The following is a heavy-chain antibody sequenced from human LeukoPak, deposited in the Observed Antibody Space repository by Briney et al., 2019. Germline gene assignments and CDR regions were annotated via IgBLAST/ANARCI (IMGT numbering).Heavy chain of an antibody. CDR1: GGTFSSYA. Sequence: SVKVSCKASGGTFSSYAISWVRPAPGEGLEWMGRIIPIFGTANYAQKLQDRLTITTDESTSTAYVELSSLRSEDTAVYYCARASHSSASPYYYYYYMDVWGKGTTVTVSS. CDR3: ARASHSSASPYYYYYYMDV. CDR2: IIPIFGTA. D-gene: IGHD3-22*01. J-gene: IGHJ6*03. V-gene: IGHV1-69*05.